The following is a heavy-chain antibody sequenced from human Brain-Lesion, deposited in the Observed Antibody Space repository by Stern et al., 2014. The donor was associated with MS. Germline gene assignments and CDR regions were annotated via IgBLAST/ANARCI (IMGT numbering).Heavy chain of an antibody. J-gene: IGHJ5*02. Sequence: VQLVESGPEVKKPGSSVQVSCKASGGTFGAYPITWLRQAPGQGLEWMGRNTPIFGSPNYAQKFQGRITITADRSTTTVYMKLSSLKSDDAAVYYCAKDGPALVTNWFDPWGRGTLVTVSS. CDR1: GGTFGAYP. CDR2: NTPIFGSP. D-gene: IGHD5-18*01. V-gene: IGHV1-69*06. CDR3: AKDGPALVTNWFDP.